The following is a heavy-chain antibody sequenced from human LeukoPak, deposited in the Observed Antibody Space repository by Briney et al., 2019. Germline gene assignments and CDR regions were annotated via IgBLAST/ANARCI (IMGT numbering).Heavy chain of an antibody. V-gene: IGHV3-7*01. Sequence: GGSLXXSCXAXXFTFSSYWMSWVRQAPGKGLEGVANIKQDGSEKYYVDSVKGRFTISREKAKKTLYMQMNRLRDEDTAVYYGARVSRLGPFYYWGQGTLVTVSS. CDR3: ARVSRLGPFYY. J-gene: IGHJ4*02. CDR1: XFTFSSYW. D-gene: IGHD4-11*01. CDR2: IKQDGSEK.